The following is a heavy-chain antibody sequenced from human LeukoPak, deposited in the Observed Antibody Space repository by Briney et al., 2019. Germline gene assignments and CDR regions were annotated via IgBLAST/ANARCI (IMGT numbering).Heavy chain of an antibody. J-gene: IGHJ4*02. CDR1: GYSISSGYY. CDR2: IYHSGNT. V-gene: IGHV4-38-2*02. CDR3: ARDTWFGAGRTFDY. Sequence: QSSETLSLTCTVSGYSISSGYYWAWIRQPPGKGLQWIGNIYHSGNTYYNPSLKSRVSISVDTSKNQFSLRLSSVTAADTAVYYCARDTWFGAGRTFDYWGQGTLVTVSS. D-gene: IGHD3-10*01.